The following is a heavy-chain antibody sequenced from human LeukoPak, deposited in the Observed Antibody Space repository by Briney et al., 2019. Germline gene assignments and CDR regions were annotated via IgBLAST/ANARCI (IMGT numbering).Heavy chain of an antibody. D-gene: IGHD3-9*01. CDR3: ARDPYNAILYRLAH. Sequence: AGSLRLSCAGAGFAFGTYAMSWVSQAPGMGLEWVSSISADGKVTYYAASVEGRFTVSRDNSKSTLYLQLNSLRAEDTATYYCARDPYNAILYRLAHWGQGTLVTVSS. CDR2: ISADGKVT. CDR1: GFAFGTYA. J-gene: IGHJ4*02. V-gene: IGHV3-23*01.